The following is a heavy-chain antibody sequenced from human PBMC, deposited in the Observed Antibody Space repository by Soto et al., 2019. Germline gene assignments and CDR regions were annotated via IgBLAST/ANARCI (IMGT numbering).Heavy chain of an antibody. V-gene: IGHV3-33*01. J-gene: IGHJ6*03. CDR2: IWCDGSNK. Sequence: QVQLVESGGGVVQPGRSLRLSCAASGFTFSSYGMHWVRQAPGKGLEWVAVIWCDGSNKYYADSVKGRFTISRDNSKNTLYLQMNSLRAEDTAVYYCARETGYSSGWWNYYYYYYMDVWGKGTTVTVSS. D-gene: IGHD6-19*01. CDR1: GFTFSSYG. CDR3: ARETGYSSGWWNYYYYYYMDV.